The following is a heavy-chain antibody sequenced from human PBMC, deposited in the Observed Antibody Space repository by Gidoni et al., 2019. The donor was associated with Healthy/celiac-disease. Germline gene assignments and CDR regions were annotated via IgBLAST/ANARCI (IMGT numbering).Heavy chain of an antibody. CDR3: ARDSVLRYFDWSQGWFDP. D-gene: IGHD3-9*01. V-gene: IGHV4-34*01. Sequence: QVQLQQWGAGLLKPSETLSLTCAVYGGSFSGYYWSWIRQPPGKGLEWIGEINHSGSTNYNPSLKSRVTISVDTSKNQFSLKLSSVTAADTAVYYCARDSVLRYFDWSQGWFDPWGQGTLVTVSS. J-gene: IGHJ5*02. CDR2: INHSGST. CDR1: GGSFSGYY.